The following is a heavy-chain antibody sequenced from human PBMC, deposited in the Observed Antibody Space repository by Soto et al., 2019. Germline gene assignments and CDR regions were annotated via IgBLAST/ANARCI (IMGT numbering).Heavy chain of an antibody. D-gene: IGHD2-2*01. J-gene: IGHJ1*01. CDR1: GFSFDSYW. CDR3: TRGPRASSGGTGAY. CDR2: IDYDGTTT. V-gene: IGHV3-74*01. Sequence: EVQLVESGGGLVQPGGSLRLSCAASGFSFDSYWMHWVRHAPGQGPMWVSRIDYDGTTTNYADSVKGRFTISRDNAKSTIYLQMNSLRPEDTAVYYCTRGPRASSGGTGAYWGKGTLVTVSS.